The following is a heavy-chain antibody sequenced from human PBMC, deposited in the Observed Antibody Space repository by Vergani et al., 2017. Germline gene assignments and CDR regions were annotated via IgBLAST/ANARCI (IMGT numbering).Heavy chain of an antibody. CDR2: ITAYNGDP. J-gene: IGHJ4*02. D-gene: IGHD2/OR15-2a*01. V-gene: IGHV1-18*01. Sequence: QVQLVQSGAEMKKPGASVKVSCKASGYTFTAYGISWVRQAPGQGLEWLGWITAYNGDPKYTRRLQDRITWTTDPSTATVYLGLRSLRSDDTAVYYCARDFAGECNSDRCYTGGLWGQGTLVTVSS. CDR1: GYTFTAYG. CDR3: ARDFAGECNSDRCYTGGL.